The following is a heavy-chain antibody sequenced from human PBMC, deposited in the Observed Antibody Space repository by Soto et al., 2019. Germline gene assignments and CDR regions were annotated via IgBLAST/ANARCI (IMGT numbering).Heavy chain of an antibody. CDR2: ISWNTGSI. D-gene: IGHD6-25*01. V-gene: IGHV3-9*01. J-gene: IGHJ4*02. Sequence: PGGSLRLSCTTSGFTFDDYAMHWVRQAPGKGLEWVSSISWNTGSISYADSVKGRFTISRDNNKNSLYLEMNSLRAEDTALYYCVKGGGYYSPFDYWGLGTLVTVSS. CDR1: GFTFDDYA. CDR3: VKGGGYYSPFDY.